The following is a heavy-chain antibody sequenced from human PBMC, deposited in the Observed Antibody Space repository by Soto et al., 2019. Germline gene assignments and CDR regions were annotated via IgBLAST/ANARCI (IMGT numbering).Heavy chain of an antibody. D-gene: IGHD6-19*01. J-gene: IGHJ6*02. CDR3: AKDQSGWDYYYYGMDV. CDR1: GFTFSSYA. Sequence: GGSLRLSCAASGFTFSSYAMSWVRQAPGKGLEWVSAISGGGGSTYYADSVKGRFTISRDNSKNTLYLQMNSLRAEDTAVYYCAKDQSGWDYYYYGMDVWGQGTTVTVSS. CDR2: ISGGGGST. V-gene: IGHV3-23*01.